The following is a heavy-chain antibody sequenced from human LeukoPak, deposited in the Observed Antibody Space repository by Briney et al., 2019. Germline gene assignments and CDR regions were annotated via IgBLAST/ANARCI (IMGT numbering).Heavy chain of an antibody. CDR2: LNHSGYT. V-gene: IGHV4-34*01. D-gene: IGHD4-17*01. J-gene: IGHJ4*02. CDR1: GVSFSTYY. Sequence: SETLSLTCDVSGVSFSTYYWSWIRQSPEKGLEWIGELNHSGYTNYNPSLKGRVTISVDTSKNQFSLKLSSVTAADTAVYYCARQLYGSDYWGQGTLVTVSS. CDR3: ARQLYGSDY.